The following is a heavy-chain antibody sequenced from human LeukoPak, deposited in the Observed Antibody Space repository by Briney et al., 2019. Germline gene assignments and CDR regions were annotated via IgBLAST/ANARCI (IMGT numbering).Heavy chain of an antibody. CDR2: IKQDANEK. CDR1: GFVFNNYW. V-gene: IGHV3-7*01. CDR3: ARAPYLDYMDV. J-gene: IGHJ6*03. Sequence: PGGSLRLSCAASGFVFNNYWMTWVRQVPGKGLEWVATIKQDANEKYFVDSVRGRFTISRDNAQNSLDLQMDSLRAEDTAVYYSARAPYLDYMDVWGKGTTVTVSS.